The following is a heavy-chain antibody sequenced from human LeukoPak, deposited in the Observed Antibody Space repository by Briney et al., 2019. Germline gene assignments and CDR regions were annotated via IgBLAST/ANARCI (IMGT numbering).Heavy chain of an antibody. CDR3: GVNTHYYDSSGYSDY. V-gene: IGHV3-30*02. CDR2: IRYDGSNK. J-gene: IGHJ4*02. D-gene: IGHD3-22*01. Sequence: GGSLRLSCAASGFTFSSYGMHWVRQAPGKGLEWVAFIRYDGSNKYYADSVKGRFTISRDNAKNSLYLQMNSLRAEDTAVYYCGVNTHYYDSSGYSDYWGQGTLVTVSS. CDR1: GFTFSSYG.